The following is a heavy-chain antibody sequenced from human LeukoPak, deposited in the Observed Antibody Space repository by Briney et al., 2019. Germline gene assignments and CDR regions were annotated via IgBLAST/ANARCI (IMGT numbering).Heavy chain of an antibody. Sequence: SETLSLTCTVSGGSISSYYWSWIRQPPGKGLEWIGYIYYSGSTNYNPSLKSRVTISVDTSKNQFSLKLSSVTAADTAVYYCARVPAFYYGDYWTSSNYFDYWGQGTLVTVSS. CDR2: IYYSGST. D-gene: IGHD4-17*01. CDR3: ARVPAFYYGDYWTSSNYFDY. J-gene: IGHJ4*02. V-gene: IGHV4-59*01. CDR1: GGSISSYY.